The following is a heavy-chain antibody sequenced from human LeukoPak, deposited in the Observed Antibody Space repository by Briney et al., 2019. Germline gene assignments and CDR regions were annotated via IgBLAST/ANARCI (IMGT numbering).Heavy chain of an antibody. CDR3: ARDPMVRGIYNWFDP. CDR2: INPNTGDT. Sequence: GASVKVSCKASGFTFTGYYIHWVRQAPGQGLEWMGWINPNTGDTNYAQKFQGRVTVTRDMSINTAYMELSRLRSDDTAVYYCARDPMVRGIYNWFDPWGQGTLVTVSS. V-gene: IGHV1-2*02. D-gene: IGHD3-10*01. CDR1: GFTFTGYY. J-gene: IGHJ5*02.